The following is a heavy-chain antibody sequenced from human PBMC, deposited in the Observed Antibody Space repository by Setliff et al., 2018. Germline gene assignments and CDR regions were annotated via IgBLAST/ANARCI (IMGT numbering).Heavy chain of an antibody. CDR3: ARAGTYRYFDY. V-gene: IGHV4-39*01. CDR1: GASITNINYY. Sequence: KTSETLSLTCTVSGASITNINYYWGLIRQPPGKGLEWIGSIFYSGRTFYNPSLKSRVTISVDTSKNQFSLTLSSVTAADTAVYYCARAGTYRYFDYWGQGTRVTVSS. D-gene: IGHD1-1*01. CDR2: IFYSGRT. J-gene: IGHJ4*02.